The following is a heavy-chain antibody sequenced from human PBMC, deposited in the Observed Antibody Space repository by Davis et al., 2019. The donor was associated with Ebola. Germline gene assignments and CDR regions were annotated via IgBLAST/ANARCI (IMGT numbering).Heavy chain of an antibody. D-gene: IGHD3-22*01. Sequence: GESLKISCAASGFTFSSYGMHWVRQSPGKGLEWVAVISYDGSNKYYADSVKGRFTISRDNSKNTLYLQMNSLRAEDTAVYYCARDGGEDTMIVVVIYYFDYWGQGTLVTVSS. J-gene: IGHJ4*02. V-gene: IGHV3-30*03. CDR3: ARDGGEDTMIVVVIYYFDY. CDR1: GFTFSSYG. CDR2: ISYDGSNK.